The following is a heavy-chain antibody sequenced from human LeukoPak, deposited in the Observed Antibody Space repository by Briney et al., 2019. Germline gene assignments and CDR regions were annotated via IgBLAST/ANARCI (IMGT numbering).Heavy chain of an antibody. D-gene: IGHD2-2*01. V-gene: IGHV3-30*02. CDR3: AKDPWNLGYCSSTSCYVRDRNYYGMDV. J-gene: IGHJ6*02. CDR1: GFTFSSYG. Sequence: GGSLRLSCAASGFTFSSYGMHWVRQAPGKGLEWVAFIRYDGSNKYYADSVKGRFTISRDNSKNTLYLQMNSLRAEDTAVYYCAKDPWNLGYCSSTSCYVRDRNYYGMDVWGQGTTATVSS. CDR2: IRYDGSNK.